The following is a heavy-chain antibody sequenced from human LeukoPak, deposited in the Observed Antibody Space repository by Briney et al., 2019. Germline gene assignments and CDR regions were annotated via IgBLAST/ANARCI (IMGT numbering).Heavy chain of an antibody. CDR1: GGSFSGYY. J-gene: IGHJ4*02. V-gene: IGHV4-34*01. Sequence: SETLSLTCAVYGGSFSGYYWSWIRQLPGKGLEWIGEINHSGSTNYNPPLKSRVTISVDTSKNQFSLKLSSVTAADTAVYYCARCRWSGSYWVDYWGQGTLVTVSS. CDR3: ARCRWSGSYWVDY. D-gene: IGHD1-26*01. CDR2: INHSGST.